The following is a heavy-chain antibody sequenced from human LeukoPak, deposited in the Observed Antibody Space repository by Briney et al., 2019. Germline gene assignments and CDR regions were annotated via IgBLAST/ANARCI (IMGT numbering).Heavy chain of an antibody. CDR2: IIPIFGTA. CDR1: GGSFSSYA. CDR3: ARGNLGYCSSTSCPGGIYYYYGMDV. J-gene: IGHJ6*02. V-gene: IGHV1-69*13. Sequence: GASVKVSCKASGGSFSSYAISWVRQAPGQGLEWMGGIIPIFGTANYAQKFQGRVTITADESTSTAYMELSSLRSEDTAVYYCARGNLGYCSSTSCPGGIYYYYGMDVWGQGTTVTVSS. D-gene: IGHD2-2*01.